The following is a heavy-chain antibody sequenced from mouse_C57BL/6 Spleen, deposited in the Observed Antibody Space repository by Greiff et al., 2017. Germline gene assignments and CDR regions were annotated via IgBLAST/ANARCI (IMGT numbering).Heavy chain of an antibody. D-gene: IGHD2-3*01. Sequence: QVTLKVSGPGILQSSQTLSLTCSFSGFSLSTSGMGVSWIHQPSGKGLEWLAHIYWDDDNRYNPSLNSRLTISKDTSRNQVFLKITSVDTADTATYYCARRDATAYDGYYPWYFDVWGTGTTVTVSS. J-gene: IGHJ1*03. CDR2: IYWDDDN. V-gene: IGHV8-12*01. CDR3: ARRDATAYDGYYPWYFDV. CDR1: GFSLSTSGMG.